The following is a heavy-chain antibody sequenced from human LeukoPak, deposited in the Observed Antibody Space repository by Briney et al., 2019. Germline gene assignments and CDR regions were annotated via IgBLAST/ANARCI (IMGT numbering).Heavy chain of an antibody. D-gene: IGHD3-22*01. CDR1: GYTFTSYY. Sequence: GASVKVSCKASGYTFTSYYMHWVRQATGQGLEWMGWMNPNSGNTGYAQKFQGRVTMTRNTSISTAYMELSSLRSEDTAVYYCARGQIPYYYDSSGYYYWGQGTLVTVSS. CDR2: MNPNSGNT. J-gene: IGHJ4*02. V-gene: IGHV1-8*02. CDR3: ARGQIPYYYDSSGYYY.